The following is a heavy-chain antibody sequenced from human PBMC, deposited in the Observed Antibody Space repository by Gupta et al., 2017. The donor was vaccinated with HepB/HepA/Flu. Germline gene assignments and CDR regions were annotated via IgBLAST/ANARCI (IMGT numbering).Heavy chain of an antibody. J-gene: IGHJ4*02. CDR2: MHYSGST. D-gene: IGHD3-3*01. V-gene: IGHV4-59*01. CDR1: SDSIRSYY. Sequence: QVRLQESGPGLVKPSETLSLTCTVASDSIRSYYWSWIRQPPGKGLEWIGYMHYSGSTNDHPSLKSRVTISVDTAKTQLSLNLSYVTEADTAFYYCSTATIFGVAFDYWGRGTLVTVSS. CDR3: STATIFGVAFDY.